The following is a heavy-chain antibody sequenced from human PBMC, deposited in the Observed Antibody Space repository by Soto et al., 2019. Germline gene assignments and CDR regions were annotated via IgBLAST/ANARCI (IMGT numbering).Heavy chain of an antibody. Sequence: QVQLVQSGAEVKKPGSSVKVCCKASGGSFSSYTISWVRQAPGQGLEWMGRIIPIIGIANYAQKFQGRVTIIADKSTSTAYMELSRLRSEDTAVYYCARDSGYCSGGSCQIEGPIDYWGQGTLVTVSS. CDR1: GGSFSSYT. D-gene: IGHD2-15*01. J-gene: IGHJ4*02. CDR2: IIPIIGIA. CDR3: ARDSGYCSGGSCQIEGPIDY. V-gene: IGHV1-69*08.